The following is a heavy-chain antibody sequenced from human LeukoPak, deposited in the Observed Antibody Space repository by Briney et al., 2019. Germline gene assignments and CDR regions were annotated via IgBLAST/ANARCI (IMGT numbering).Heavy chain of an antibody. Sequence: ASVKVSCKASGYTFTGYYMHWVRQAPGQGLEWMGWINPNSGGTNYAQKFQGRVTMTRDTSISTAYMELSRLRSDDTAVYYCARQPANYYGSGSYLDYWGQGTLVTVSS. J-gene: IGHJ4*02. CDR1: GYTFTGYY. CDR3: ARQPANYYGSGSYLDY. D-gene: IGHD3-10*01. CDR2: INPNSGGT. V-gene: IGHV1-2*02.